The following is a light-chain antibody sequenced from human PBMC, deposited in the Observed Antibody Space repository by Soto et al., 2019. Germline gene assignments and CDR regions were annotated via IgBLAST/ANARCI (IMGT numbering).Light chain of an antibody. J-gene: IGLJ1*01. Sequence: QSALTQPASVSGSPGQSITISCTGTSSDVGSYNLVSWYQQHPGKAPKLMIYEVTKRPSGVSNRFSGSKSDNTASLTISGLQAEDEADYYCCSYAGSSTVFGTGTKLTVL. CDR2: EVT. CDR3: CSYAGSSTV. V-gene: IGLV2-23*02. CDR1: SSDVGSYNL.